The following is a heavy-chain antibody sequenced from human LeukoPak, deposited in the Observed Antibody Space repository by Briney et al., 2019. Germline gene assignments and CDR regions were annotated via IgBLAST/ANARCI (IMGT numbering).Heavy chain of an antibody. V-gene: IGHV3-53*01. D-gene: IGHD3-9*01. Sequence: GGSLRLSCAASGFTVSSNYMGWVRQAPGKGLEWVSVIYSGGSTYYADSVKGRFTISRDNSKNTLYLQMNSLRAEDTAVYYCARDILTGTGYFDYWGQGTLVTVSS. CDR2: IYSGGST. CDR3: ARDILTGTGYFDY. CDR1: GFTVSSNY. J-gene: IGHJ4*02.